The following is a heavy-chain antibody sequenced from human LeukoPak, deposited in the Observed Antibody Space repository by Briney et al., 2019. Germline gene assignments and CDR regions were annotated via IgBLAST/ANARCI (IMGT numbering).Heavy chain of an antibody. J-gene: IGHJ4*02. Sequence: PGGSLRLSCAASGFTFSSYGMHWVRQAPGKRLEWVAFIRYGGSDKYYADSVKGRFTISRDNSKNTLYLQINSLRAVDTAVYYCAKPDFWGGFGIGYWGQGTLVTVSS. D-gene: IGHD3-3*01. V-gene: IGHV3-30*02. CDR1: GFTFSSYG. CDR2: IRYGGSDK. CDR3: AKPDFWGGFGIGY.